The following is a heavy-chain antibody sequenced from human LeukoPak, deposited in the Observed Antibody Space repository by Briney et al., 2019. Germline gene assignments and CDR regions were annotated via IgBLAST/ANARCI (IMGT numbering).Heavy chain of an antibody. CDR3: ARAALREYPD. Sequence: GGSLRLSCAAPGSTFSSSWMSWVRQAPGKGLEWVANIKQDGSEKYYVDSVKGRFTISRDNAKNSLYLQMNSLRAEDTAVYYCARAALREYPDWGQGTLVTVSS. V-gene: IGHV3-7*01. CDR1: GSTFSSSW. CDR2: IKQDGSEK. D-gene: IGHD2-2*01. J-gene: IGHJ4*02.